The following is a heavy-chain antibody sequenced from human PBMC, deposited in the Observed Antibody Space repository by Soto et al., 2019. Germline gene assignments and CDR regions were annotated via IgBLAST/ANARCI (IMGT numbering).Heavy chain of an antibody. CDR3: ARRGSGSDY. CDR1: GCSFSSYC. CDR2: IYPGDSDT. V-gene: IGHV5-51*01. J-gene: IGHJ4*02. D-gene: IGHD2-15*01. Sequence: PGVSLRISCRGSGCSFSSYCIVWVRQMPGKGLEWMGIIYPGDSDTRYSPSFQGQVTISADKSISTAYLQWSSLKASDTAMYYCARRGSGSDYWGQGTLVTVSS.